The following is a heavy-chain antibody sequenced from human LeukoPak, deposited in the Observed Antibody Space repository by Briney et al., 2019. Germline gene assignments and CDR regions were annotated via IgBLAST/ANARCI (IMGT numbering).Heavy chain of an antibody. CDR1: GYTFTGYY. Sequence: ASVKVSCKASGYTFTGYYMHWVRQAPGQGLEWMGWINPNNGDTNFAQKFQGRVAMTRDTSMNTVYMELSSLRSDDTAVYYCARRGYEFSDLDNWGQGTLVTVSS. J-gene: IGHJ4*02. V-gene: IGHV1-2*02. D-gene: IGHD3/OR15-3a*01. CDR2: INPNNGDT. CDR3: ARRGYEFSDLDN.